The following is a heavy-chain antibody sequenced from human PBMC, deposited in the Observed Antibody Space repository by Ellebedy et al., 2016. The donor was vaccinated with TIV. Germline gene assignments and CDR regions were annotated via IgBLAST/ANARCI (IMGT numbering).Heavy chain of an antibody. CDR1: GLTFTNHG. D-gene: IGHD3-16*01. V-gene: IGHV3-7*03. J-gene: IGHJ4*02. CDR2: INPDGSAE. Sequence: PGGSLRLSCAVSGLTFTNHGMHWVRQAPGKGLEWVAHINPDGSAEYYVESVKGRFTISRDNAKRSLFLQMNSLRVDDTAVYYCVTWGQSYGRWGQGSLVTISS. CDR3: VTWGQSYGR.